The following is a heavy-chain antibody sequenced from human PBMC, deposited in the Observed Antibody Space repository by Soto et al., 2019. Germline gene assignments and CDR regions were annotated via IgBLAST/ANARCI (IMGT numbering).Heavy chain of an antibody. CDR3: ASGVRGAYGLDI. CDR1: GFTFSSYW. J-gene: IGHJ3*02. V-gene: IGHV3-74*01. Sequence: EVQLVESGGGLVQPGGSLRLSCAASGFTFSSYWMHWVRQAPGKGLVWVSRIYSDGSRTNYADSVEGRFTISRDNAKNTLYRQMSSLRAEETAVYYCASGVRGAYGLDIWGQGKVFTVSS. CDR2: IYSDGSRT. D-gene: IGHD2-21*01.